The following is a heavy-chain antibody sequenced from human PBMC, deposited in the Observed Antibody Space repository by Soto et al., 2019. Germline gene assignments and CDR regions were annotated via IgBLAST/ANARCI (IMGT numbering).Heavy chain of an antibody. D-gene: IGHD2-8*01. Sequence: GESLKISCKGSGYSFTSYWIGWVRQMPGKGLEWMGIIYPGDPDTRYSPSFQGQVTISADKSISTAYLQWSSLKASDTAMYYCARQVTSEDIVLLYWGQGTLVTVSS. CDR3: ARQVTSEDIVLLY. V-gene: IGHV5-51*01. CDR1: GYSFTSYW. J-gene: IGHJ4*02. CDR2: IYPGDPDT.